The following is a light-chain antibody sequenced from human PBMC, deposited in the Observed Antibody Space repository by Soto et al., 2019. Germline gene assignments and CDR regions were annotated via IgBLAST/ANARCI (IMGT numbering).Light chain of an antibody. J-gene: IGKJ5*01. V-gene: IGKV3-11*01. Sequence: EIVSTQSPATLSLSPGERVTLSCRAIQSVRNYLAWYQQKPGQAPRLLIYDTSNRATGIPARFSGSGSGTDFTLTISSLEPEDFAVYYCQQRYDWPPITFGQGTRLEIK. CDR3: QQRYDWPPIT. CDR2: DTS. CDR1: QSVRNY.